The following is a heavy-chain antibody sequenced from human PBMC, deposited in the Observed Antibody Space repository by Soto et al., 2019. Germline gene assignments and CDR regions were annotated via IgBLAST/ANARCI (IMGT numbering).Heavy chain of an antibody. CDR1: GGSISSDNW. V-gene: IGHV4-4*02. CDR2: IDPTGTT. CDR3: ARLMTAVTTTFDY. Sequence: QVQLQESGPGLVKPSGTLSLTCTVSGGSISSDNWWGWVRQPPGKGLEHIGQIDPTGTTNYIPSLKSRGTMSVDRSQNQFSLRLTSVTAADTAVYYCARLMTAVTTTFDYWGQGTLVTVSS. D-gene: IGHD4-17*01. J-gene: IGHJ4*02.